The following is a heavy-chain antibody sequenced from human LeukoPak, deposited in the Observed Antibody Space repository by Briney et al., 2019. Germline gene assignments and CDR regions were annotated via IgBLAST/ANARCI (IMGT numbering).Heavy chain of an antibody. Sequence: ASVKVSCKASVYTFTRYYMHWVRQAPGQGLEWMGWINPNRWCTNYAQKFQGRVTMTRETSISKAYMELSRLRSDDTAVYYCARNSWMATISAAADYWGQGTLVTVSS. D-gene: IGHD5-24*01. J-gene: IGHJ4*02. CDR2: INPNRWCT. CDR3: ARNSWMATISAAADY. V-gene: IGHV1-2*02. CDR1: VYTFTRYY.